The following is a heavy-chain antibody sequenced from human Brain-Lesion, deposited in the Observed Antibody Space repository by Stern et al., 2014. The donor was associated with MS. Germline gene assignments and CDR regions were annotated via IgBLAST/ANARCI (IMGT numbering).Heavy chain of an antibody. Sequence: EVQLEESGGGLVQPGGSLRLSCAGSGFTFSNYWMTWVRQAPGRGLEWVANIKQDGSEKYYVDSVKGRFTISRDNAKNSLYLEMNSLRAEDTAIYYCARDRGYSGYDWLFDYWGQGTLVTVSS. CDR2: IKQDGSEK. V-gene: IGHV3-7*01. CDR1: GFTFSNYW. CDR3: ARDRGYSGYDWLFDY. D-gene: IGHD5-12*01. J-gene: IGHJ4*02.